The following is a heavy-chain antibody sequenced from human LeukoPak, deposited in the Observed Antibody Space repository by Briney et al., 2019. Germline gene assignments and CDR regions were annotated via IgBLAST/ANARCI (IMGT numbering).Heavy chain of an antibody. CDR3: ARADSSGWYPEFDY. V-gene: IGHV4-59*01. J-gene: IGHJ4*02. Sequence: PSETLSLTCTVSGGSISSYYWSWIRQPPGKGLEWIGYIYYSGSTNYNPPLKSRVTISVDTSKNQFSLKLSSVTAVDTAVYYCARADSSGWYPEFDYWGQGTLVTVSS. CDR2: IYYSGST. CDR1: GGSISSYY. D-gene: IGHD6-19*01.